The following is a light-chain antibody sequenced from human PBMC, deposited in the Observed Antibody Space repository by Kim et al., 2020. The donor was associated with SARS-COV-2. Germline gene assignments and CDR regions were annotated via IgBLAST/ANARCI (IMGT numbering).Light chain of an antibody. Sequence: ASEGDRVTITCRASQSIITDLVWYQQKPGEVPKVLIYAASNLQSGVPSRFSGSGSGTDFTLTINSLQPEDLATYYCQQSYSTPWTFGQGTKVDIK. J-gene: IGKJ1*01. CDR1: QSIITD. CDR2: AAS. CDR3: QQSYSTPWT. V-gene: IGKV1-39*01.